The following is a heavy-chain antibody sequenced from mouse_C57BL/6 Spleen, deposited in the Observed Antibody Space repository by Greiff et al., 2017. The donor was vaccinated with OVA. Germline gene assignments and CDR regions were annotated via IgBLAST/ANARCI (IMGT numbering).Heavy chain of an antibody. CDR2: ISAGGSYT. CDR3: AGDRGDCDRYWYFDV. V-gene: IGHV5-4*01. CDR1: GFTFSSYA. Sequence: EVMLVESGGGLVKPGGSLKLSCAASGFTFSSYAMSWVRQTPEQRLEWVATISAGGSYTYYPDNVKGRFTIARDNAKNNLYLQMSHLKSEDTAMYYCAGDRGDCDRYWYFDVWGTGTTVTVSS. J-gene: IGHJ1*03. D-gene: IGHD2-4*01.